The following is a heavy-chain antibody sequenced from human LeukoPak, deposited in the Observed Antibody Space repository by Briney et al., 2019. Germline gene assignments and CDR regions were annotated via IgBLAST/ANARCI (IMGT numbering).Heavy chain of an antibody. V-gene: IGHV4-34*01. CDR1: GGSFSGYY. CDR3: ASSITIFGYYFYGMDV. D-gene: IGHD3-3*01. J-gene: IGHJ6*02. CDR2: INHSGST. Sequence: SETLSLTCAVYGGSFSGYYWSWIRQPPGKGLEWIGEINHSGSTNYNPAPKSRVTISVDTSKNQFSLKLSSVTAADTAVYYCASSITIFGYYFYGMDVWGQGTTVTVSS.